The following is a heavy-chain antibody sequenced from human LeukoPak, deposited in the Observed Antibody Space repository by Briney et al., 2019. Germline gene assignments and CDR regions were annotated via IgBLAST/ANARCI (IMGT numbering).Heavy chain of an antibody. V-gene: IGHV1-69*05. Sequence: SVKVSCKASGGTFSSYAISWVRQAPGQGLEWMGGIIPIFGTANYAQKFQGRVTITTDESTSTAYMELSSLRSEDTAVYCCARESELGSYFDYWGQGTLVTVSS. J-gene: IGHJ4*02. D-gene: IGHD3-16*01. CDR3: ARESELGSYFDY. CDR2: IIPIFGTA. CDR1: GGTFSSYA.